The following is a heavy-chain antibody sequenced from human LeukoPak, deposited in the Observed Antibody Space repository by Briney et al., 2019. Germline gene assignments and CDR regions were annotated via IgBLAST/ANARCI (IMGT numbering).Heavy chain of an antibody. CDR1: GFTFSSYA. D-gene: IGHD6-19*01. V-gene: IGHV3-30-3*01. J-gene: IGHJ4*02. CDR3: ARGRAVTGSTVIDY. Sequence: QTGGSLRLSCAASGFTFSSYAMHWVRRAPGKALEWVATISSDGGNRYYSDSVKGRFTISRDNSKNTLYLQMNSLRPEDTAVFHCARGRAVTGSTVIDYWDQGTLVTVSS. CDR2: ISSDGGNR.